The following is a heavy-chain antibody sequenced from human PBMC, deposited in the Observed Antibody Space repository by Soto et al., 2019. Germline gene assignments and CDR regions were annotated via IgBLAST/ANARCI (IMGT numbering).Heavy chain of an antibody. J-gene: IGHJ6*02. CDR3: ARDEGGPDV. Sequence: PGGSLRLSCRASGFTFSNAWMHWVRRAPGKGLVWGSRVNSDGYNTAYADSVKGRFTISRDNARNILYMQMDSLRVEDTAIYYCARDEGGPDVWGQGTTVTVSS. CDR2: VNSDGYNT. V-gene: IGHV3-74*01. CDR1: GFTFSNAW.